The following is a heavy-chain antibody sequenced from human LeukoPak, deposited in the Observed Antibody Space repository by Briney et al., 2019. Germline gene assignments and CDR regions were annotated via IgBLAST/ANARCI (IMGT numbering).Heavy chain of an antibody. CDR2: ISTSSSYI. Sequence: KPGGSLRLSCAASGFTLSSYSMNWVRQAPGKGLEWVSSISTSSSYIYYTDSMKGRFTVSRDNARNSLYLEMNSLRAEDTAVYYCARVSRGKWELLGAHDYWGQGTLVTVSS. D-gene: IGHD1-26*01. V-gene: IGHV3-21*01. J-gene: IGHJ4*02. CDR3: ARVSRGKWELLGAHDY. CDR1: GFTLSSYS.